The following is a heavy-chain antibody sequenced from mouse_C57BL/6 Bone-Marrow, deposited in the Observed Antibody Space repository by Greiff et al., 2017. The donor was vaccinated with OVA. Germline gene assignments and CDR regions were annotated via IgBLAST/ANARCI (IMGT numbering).Heavy chain of an antibody. CDR1: GYTFTSYW. Sequence: VQLQQPGAELVMPGASVKLSCKASGYTFTSYWMHWVKQRPGQGLEWIGEIDPSDSYTNYNQKFKGKSTLTVDKSSSTAYMQLSSLTSEDSAVYYCARYSTVVATDWYFDVGGTGTTVTVSS. D-gene: IGHD1-1*01. J-gene: IGHJ1*03. CDR3: ARYSTVVATDWYFDV. V-gene: IGHV1-69*01. CDR2: IDPSDSYT.